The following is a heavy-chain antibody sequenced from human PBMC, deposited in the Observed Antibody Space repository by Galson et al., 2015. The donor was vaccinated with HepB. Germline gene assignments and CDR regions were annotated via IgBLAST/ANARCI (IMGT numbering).Heavy chain of an antibody. CDR3: ARGGLLWTAPGTRLGY. J-gene: IGHJ4*02. CDR2: ISSSSDTM. V-gene: IGHV3-48*02. D-gene: IGHD6-13*01. CDR1: GFTFSTYS. Sequence: SLRLSCAASGFTFSTYSMNWVRQAPGKGLEWVSYISSSSDTMYYADYVKGRFTISRDNAKNSLFLQMNSLRDDDAAVYYCARGGLLWTAPGTRLGYWGQGTLVTVSS.